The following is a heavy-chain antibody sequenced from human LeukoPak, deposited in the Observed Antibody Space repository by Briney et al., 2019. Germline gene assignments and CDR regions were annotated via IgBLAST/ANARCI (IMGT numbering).Heavy chain of an antibody. D-gene: IGHD4-17*01. CDR2: IYPGDSDT. Sequence: GESLKISCKGSGYSFTSYWIGWVRQMPGKGLEWMGIIYPGDSDTRYSPSFQGQVTISADKSISTAYLQWSSLKASDTAMYYCARSPGYYGDYDYVYFDYWGQGTLVTVSS. J-gene: IGHJ4*02. CDR3: ARSPGYYGDYDYVYFDY. V-gene: IGHV5-51*01. CDR1: GYSFTSYW.